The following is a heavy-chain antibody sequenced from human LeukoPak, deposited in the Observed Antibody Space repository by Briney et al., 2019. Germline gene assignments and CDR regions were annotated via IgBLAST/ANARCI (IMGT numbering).Heavy chain of an antibody. D-gene: IGHD6-19*01. CDR1: GFTFSSYA. CDR2: ISGSGGST. V-gene: IGHV3-23*01. J-gene: IGHJ4*02. Sequence: GGSLRLSCAASGFTFSSYAMSWVRQAPGKGLEWVSAISGSGGSTYYADSVKGRSTISRDNSKNTLYLQMNSLRAEDTAVYYCAKDLEVAGVRGYYFDYWGQGTLVTVSS. CDR3: AKDLEVAGVRGYYFDY.